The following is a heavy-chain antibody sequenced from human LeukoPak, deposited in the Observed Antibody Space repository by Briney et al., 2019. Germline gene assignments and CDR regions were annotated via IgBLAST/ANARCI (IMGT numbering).Heavy chain of an antibody. V-gene: IGHV3-23*01. J-gene: IGHJ5*02. CDR1: GFTFSSYA. CDR3: ARDTSTTMIRGVITKGGWLDP. D-gene: IGHD3-10*01. Sequence: GGSLRLSCAASGFTFSSYAMSWVRQAPGKGLEWVSAISGSGGSTYYADSVKGRFTISRDNSKNTLYLQMNSLRAEDTAVYYCARDTSTTMIRGVITKGGWLDPWGQGTLVTVSS. CDR2: ISGSGGST.